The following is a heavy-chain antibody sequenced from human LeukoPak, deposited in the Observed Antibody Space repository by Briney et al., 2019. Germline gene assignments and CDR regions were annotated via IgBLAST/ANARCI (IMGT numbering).Heavy chain of an antibody. Sequence: SETLSLTCTVSGGSISSYYWSWIRQPPGKGLEWIGYIYYSGSTNYNPSLKSRVTISVDRSKNQFSLKLSSVTAADTAVYYCARLRGYSYGTLVYYFDYWGQGTLVTVSS. CDR1: GGSISSYY. V-gene: IGHV4-59*12. CDR2: IYYSGST. D-gene: IGHD5-18*01. J-gene: IGHJ4*02. CDR3: ARLRGYSYGTLVYYFDY.